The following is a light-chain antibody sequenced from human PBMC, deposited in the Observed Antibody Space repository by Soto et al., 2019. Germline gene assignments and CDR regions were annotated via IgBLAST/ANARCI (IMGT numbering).Light chain of an antibody. J-gene: IGLJ7*01. CDR2: DVS. CDR3: TSYTTANTLV. CDR1: SRDIGAYNY. V-gene: IGLV2-14*01. Sequence: QSALTQPASVSGSPGQSITISCTGTSRDIGAYNYVSWFQQYPGKAPKCIIYDVSNRPSGVSNRFSGSKSGNTASLTISGLQAEDEAVYYCTSYTTANTLVLGGGTQLTVL.